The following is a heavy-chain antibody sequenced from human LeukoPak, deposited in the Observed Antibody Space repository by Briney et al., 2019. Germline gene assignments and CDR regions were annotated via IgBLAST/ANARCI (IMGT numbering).Heavy chain of an antibody. CDR2: INPNSGGT. CDR3: ARPRKGYPIPYDAFDI. V-gene: IGHV1-2*02. D-gene: IGHD6-13*01. J-gene: IGHJ3*02. CDR1: GYTFTGYY. Sequence: ASVKVSCKASGYTFTGYYMHWVRQAPGQGLEWMGWINPNSGGTNYAQKFQGRVTMTRDMSISTAYMELSRLRSDDTAVYYCARPRKGYPIPYDAFDIWGQGTMVTVSS.